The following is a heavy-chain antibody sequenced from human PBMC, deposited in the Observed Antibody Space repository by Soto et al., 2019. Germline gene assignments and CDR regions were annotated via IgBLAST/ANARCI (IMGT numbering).Heavy chain of an antibody. D-gene: IGHD3-3*01. CDR3: AVATAIFLLTDV. V-gene: IGHV1-18*01. CDR2: ISAYNGNT. J-gene: IGHJ6*02. Sequence: QVQLVQSGAEVKKPGASVKVSCKASGYTFTSYGISWVRQAPGQGLEWMGWISAYNGNTNYAQKLQGRVTMTTETTTSPYYKVLSSLRSDDSAEYYFAVATAIFLLTDVWGQGTTVTVSS. CDR1: GYTFTSYG.